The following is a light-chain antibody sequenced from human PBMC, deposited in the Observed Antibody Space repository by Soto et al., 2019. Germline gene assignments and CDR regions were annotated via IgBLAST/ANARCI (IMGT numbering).Light chain of an antibody. V-gene: IGLV2-23*01. CDR2: EGS. J-gene: IGLJ1*01. Sequence: QSVLTQPASVSGSPGQSITISCTGTSSDVGSYNLVSWYQQHPGKAPKLMIYEGSKRPSGVSNRFSGPKSGNTASLTISGLQAEDEADYYCCSYAGSRTFVFGTGTKVTVL. CDR1: SSDVGSYNL. CDR3: CSYAGSRTFV.